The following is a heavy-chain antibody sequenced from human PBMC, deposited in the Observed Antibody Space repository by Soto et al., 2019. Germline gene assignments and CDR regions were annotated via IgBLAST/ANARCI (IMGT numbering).Heavy chain of an antibody. V-gene: IGHV2-5*02. D-gene: IGHD3-16*01. CDR1: GFSLSTSGVG. CDR3: AHRRGYAWGNRRPFGCFDY. CDR2: IYWDDDK. Sequence: QITLKESGPPLVKPTQTLTLTCTFSGFSLSTSGVGVGWIRQPPGKALEWLTVIYWDDDKRYSPSLKSRLTTTQDPSKDRVVLTRPNMGPADTATYCCAHRRGYAWGNRRPFGCFDYWGQGTLVTASS. J-gene: IGHJ4*02.